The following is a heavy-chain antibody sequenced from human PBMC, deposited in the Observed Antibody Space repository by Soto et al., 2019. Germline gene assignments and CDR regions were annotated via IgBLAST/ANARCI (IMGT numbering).Heavy chain of an antibody. CDR2: IGGSGIST. Sequence: DVQLLESGGGLVQPGGSLRLSCPASGFTFRSYAMSWVRQAPGKGLEWVSGIGGSGISTHYADAVKGRFTVSRDNSKNKLYLQMNSLRAEDSAVDNCAKEPVGPDWYFDLWGRGTLVTVSA. V-gene: IGHV3-23*01. CDR1: GFTFRSYA. CDR3: AKEPVGPDWYFDL. J-gene: IGHJ2*01.